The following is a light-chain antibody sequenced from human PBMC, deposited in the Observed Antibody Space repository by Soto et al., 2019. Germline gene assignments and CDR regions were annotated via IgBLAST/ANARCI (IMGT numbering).Light chain of an antibody. Sequence: DIQMTQSPSTLSASVGVRVTVTCRASQSISSWLAWYQQKPGKVPKLLIFDASTLESGVPSRFSGSGSGTEFTLTIDSLQPDDFATYYCQQSDPYRTFGQGTKVDIK. CDR3: QQSDPYRT. CDR1: QSISSW. V-gene: IGKV1-5*01. J-gene: IGKJ1*01. CDR2: DAS.